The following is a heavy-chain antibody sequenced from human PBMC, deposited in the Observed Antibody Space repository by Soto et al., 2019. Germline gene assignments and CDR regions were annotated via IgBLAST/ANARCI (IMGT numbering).Heavy chain of an antibody. CDR3: AKDMGTLTGTFDY. Sequence: EVQLVESGGGLVQPGRSLRLSCAASGFTFDDYAMHWVRQAPGKGLEWVSGISWNSGSIGYADSVKGRFTISRDNAKNYLYLQMNSLRAEDTALYYCAKDMGTLTGTFDYWGQGTLVTVSS. D-gene: IGHD1-7*01. CDR1: GFTFDDYA. CDR2: ISWNSGSI. V-gene: IGHV3-9*01. J-gene: IGHJ4*02.